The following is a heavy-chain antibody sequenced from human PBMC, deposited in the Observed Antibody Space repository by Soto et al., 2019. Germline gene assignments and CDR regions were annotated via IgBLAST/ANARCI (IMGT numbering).Heavy chain of an antibody. CDR2: IYTSGST. CDR1: GGSISSYY. Sequence: LSLTCTVSGGSISSYYWSWIRQPAGKGLEWIGRIYTSGSTNYNPSLKSLVTMSVDTSKNQFSLKLSSVTAADTAVYYCARAAGVEQQLVGAFDYWGQGTLVTVSS. J-gene: IGHJ4*02. D-gene: IGHD6-13*01. CDR3: ARAAGVEQQLVGAFDY. V-gene: IGHV4-4*07.